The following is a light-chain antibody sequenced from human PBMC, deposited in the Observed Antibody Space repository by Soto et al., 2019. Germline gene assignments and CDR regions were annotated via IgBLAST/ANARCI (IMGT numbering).Light chain of an antibody. CDR2: MND. V-gene: IGLV1-47*01. J-gene: IGLJ1*01. Sequence: QSVLTQPPSASGNPGQRLTISCSGSTSNILRNYVYWYRQLPGTAPRLLISMNDQRPSGVPDRFSGSKSGTSASLAISGLRYEDEADYYCASWDDRMSGYVFGKGPKVTVL. CDR3: ASWDDRMSGYV. CDR1: TSNILRNY.